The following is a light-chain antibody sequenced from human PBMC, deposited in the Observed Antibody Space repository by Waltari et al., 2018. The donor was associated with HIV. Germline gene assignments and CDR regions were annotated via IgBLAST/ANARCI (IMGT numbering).Light chain of an antibody. CDR2: TNN. J-gene: IGLJ1*01. V-gene: IGLV1-44*01. CDR1: SSNIGSNA. Sequence: QSVLTQSPSASGTPGQRVTISCSGSSSNIGSNAVDWYQHLPGTAPKLLIHTNNPRPSGIPDRFSGSKAGTSASLASSGLQSEDESDYYCAAWDDSLNGYVFGSGTKVTVL. CDR3: AAWDDSLNGYV.